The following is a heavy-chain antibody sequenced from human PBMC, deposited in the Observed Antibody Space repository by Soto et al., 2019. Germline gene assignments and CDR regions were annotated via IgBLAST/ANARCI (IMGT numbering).Heavy chain of an antibody. Sequence: GSLRVACAASGFTFSSYAMSWVRQAPGKGLEWVSIMSGSGGTTFYADSVKGRFTISRADSNNTVYLQMNSLRDEDTALYYCARGTGGSSAWRPLDRWGQGTLVTVSS. CDR2: MSGSGGTT. D-gene: IGHD6-19*01. J-gene: IGHJ5*02. V-gene: IGHV3-23*01. CDR3: ARGTGGSSAWRPLDR. CDR1: GFTFSSYA.